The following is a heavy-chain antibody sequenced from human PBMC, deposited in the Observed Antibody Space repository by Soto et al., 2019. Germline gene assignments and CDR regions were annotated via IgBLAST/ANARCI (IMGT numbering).Heavy chain of an antibody. CDR2: IKPDGSEK. CDR3: ARITYSDDY. CDR1: GFIFSSYW. D-gene: IGHD2-21*01. V-gene: IGHV3-7*01. Sequence: PGGSLRLSCAASGFIFSSYWMSWVRRAPGKGLEWVANIKPDGSEKYYVESVKGRFTVSRDNAKNSVYLQMNDVRAEDTAVYYCARITYSDDYWGQGTLVTVSS. J-gene: IGHJ4*02.